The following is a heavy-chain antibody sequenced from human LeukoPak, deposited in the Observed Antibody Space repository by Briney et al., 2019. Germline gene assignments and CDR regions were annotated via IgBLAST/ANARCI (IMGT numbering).Heavy chain of an antibody. D-gene: IGHD1-26*01. CDR2: IKQDGSEK. CDR3: ARVGSGSYLEAFDI. J-gene: IGHJ3*02. CDR1: GFTFSSYW. V-gene: IGHV3-7*01. Sequence: PGGSLRLSCAASGFTFSSYWMSWVRQAPGKGREGVANIKQDGSEKYYVDSVKGRSTISRDNAKNSLYMQMNSLRAEDTAVYYCARVGSGSYLEAFDIWGQGTMVTVSS.